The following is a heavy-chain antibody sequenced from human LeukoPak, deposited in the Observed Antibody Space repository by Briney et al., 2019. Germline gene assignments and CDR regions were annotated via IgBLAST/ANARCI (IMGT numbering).Heavy chain of an antibody. J-gene: IGHJ4*02. CDR1: GGSFSGYY. CDR2: INHSGST. Sequence: KPSETLSLTCAVYGGSFSGYYWSWIRQPPGKGLEWIGEINHSGSTNYNPSLKSRVTISVDTSKNQFSLKLSSVTAADTAVYYCALQENYYDSSGVDYWGQGTLVTVSS. D-gene: IGHD3-22*01. CDR3: ALQENYYDSSGVDY. V-gene: IGHV4-34*01.